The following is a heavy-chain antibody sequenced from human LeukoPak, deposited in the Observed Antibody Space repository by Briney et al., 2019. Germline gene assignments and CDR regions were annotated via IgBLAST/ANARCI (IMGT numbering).Heavy chain of an antibody. Sequence: GGSLRLSCTASGFTFSNAWMSWVRQAPGKGLEWVGRIKSKPDGGTTEYTAPVKGRFTISRDDSKNTLYLQMNSLKIEDTAVYYCTTDYGGHSDYWGQGTLVTVSS. CDR3: TTDYGGHSDY. CDR1: GFTFSNAW. CDR2: IKSKPDGGTT. J-gene: IGHJ4*02. D-gene: IGHD4-23*01. V-gene: IGHV3-15*01.